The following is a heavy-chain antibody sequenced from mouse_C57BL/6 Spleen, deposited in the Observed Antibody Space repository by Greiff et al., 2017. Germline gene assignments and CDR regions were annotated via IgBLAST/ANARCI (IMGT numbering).Heavy chain of an antibody. CDR3: ARRSNYLDY. CDR2: ISNGGGST. J-gene: IGHJ2*01. CDR1: GFTFSDYY. V-gene: IGHV5-12*01. Sequence: EVQGVESGGGLVQPGGSLKLSCAASGFTFSDYYMYWVRQTPEKRLEWVAYISNGGGSTYYPDTVKGRFTISRDNAKNTLYLQMSRLKSEDTAMYYCARRSNYLDYWGQGTTLTVSS.